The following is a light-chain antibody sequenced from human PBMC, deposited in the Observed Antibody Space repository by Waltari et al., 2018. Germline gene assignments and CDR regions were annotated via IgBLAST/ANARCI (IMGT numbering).Light chain of an antibody. V-gene: IGLV5-37*01. CDR2: YKSDSEK. J-gene: IGLJ3*02. CDR3: MFWPNNVWV. CDR1: SDINVGDFI. Sequence: PPSSSASPGASARLTCTSPSDINVGDFIIYWYQQKPGSPPRFLLYYKSDSEKAQGSGVPSRFSGSKDASANAGILLISGLQSEDEADYYCMFWPNNVWVFGGGTKLTVL.